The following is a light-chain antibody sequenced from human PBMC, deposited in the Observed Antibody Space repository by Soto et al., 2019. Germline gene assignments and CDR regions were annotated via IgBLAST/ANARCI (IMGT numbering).Light chain of an antibody. Sequence: QSVVTQPPSASGTPGQRVTISCSGSASNIGSNPVNWYQHLPGTAPKLLIYSSRHRPSGVPDRFSGSKSGTSASLAISGLQSGDEADYYCAAWDVSLNVVVFGGGTQLTVL. CDR3: AAWDVSLNVVV. CDR1: ASNIGSNP. J-gene: IGLJ2*01. CDR2: SSR. V-gene: IGLV1-44*01.